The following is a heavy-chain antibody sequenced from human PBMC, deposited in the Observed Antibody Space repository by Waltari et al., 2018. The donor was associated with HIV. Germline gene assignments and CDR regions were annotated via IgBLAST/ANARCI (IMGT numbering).Heavy chain of an antibody. V-gene: IGHV3-13*01. CDR1: GFTFSNYD. Sequence: EVQLVESGGGLVQPGGSLRLSCAASGFTFSNYDMHWVRQATGKGLGWVSGMGTAGDTYYPGSVKGRFTISREKAKNSLHLQMNSLRAGDTAVYYCVRICKLNCYYYYGMDVWGQGTTVTVSS. CDR2: MGTAGDT. D-gene: IGHD1-1*01. J-gene: IGHJ6*02. CDR3: VRICKLNCYYYYGMDV.